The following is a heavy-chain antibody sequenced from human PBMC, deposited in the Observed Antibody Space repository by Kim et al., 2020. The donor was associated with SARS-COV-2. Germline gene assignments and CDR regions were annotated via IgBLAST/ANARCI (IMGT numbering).Heavy chain of an antibody. V-gene: IGHV3-53*01. CDR2: IYSGGST. Sequence: GGSLRLSCAASGFTVSSNYMSWVRQAPGKGLEWVSVIYSGGSTYYADSVKGRFTISRDNSKNTLYLQMNSLRAEDTAVYYCARGKAAAGTSGFDYWGQGTLVTVSS. J-gene: IGHJ4*02. CDR1: GFTVSSNY. D-gene: IGHD6-13*01. CDR3: ARGKAAAGTSGFDY.